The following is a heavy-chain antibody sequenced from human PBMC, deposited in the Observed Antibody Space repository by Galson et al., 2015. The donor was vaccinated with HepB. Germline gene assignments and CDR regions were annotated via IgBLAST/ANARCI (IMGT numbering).Heavy chain of an antibody. Sequence: SLRLSCAASGFTFSSYDMHWVRQATGKGLEWVSAIGTAGDTYYPGSVKGRFTISRENAKNSLYLQMNSLRAGDTAVYYCARGGVATTDNYFDYWGQGTLVTVSS. V-gene: IGHV3-13*04. D-gene: IGHD5-12*01. CDR3: ARGGVATTDNYFDY. CDR1: GFTFSSYD. J-gene: IGHJ4*02. CDR2: IGTAGDT.